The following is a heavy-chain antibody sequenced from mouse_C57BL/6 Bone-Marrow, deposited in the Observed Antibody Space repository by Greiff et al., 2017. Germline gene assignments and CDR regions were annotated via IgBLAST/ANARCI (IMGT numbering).Heavy chain of an antibody. CDR1: GFSFNTYA. V-gene: IGHV10-1*01. J-gene: IGHJ1*03. CDR3: VRSFYDCWYFDV. CDR2: IRSKSNNYAT. D-gene: IGHD2-4*01. Sequence: EVMLVESGGGLVQPKGSLKLSCAASGFSFNTYAMNWVRQAPGKGLEWVARIRSKSNNYATSYADSVKDRFTISTEDSESMLYLQMNNLKTEDTAMYYCVRSFYDCWYFDVWGTGTTVTVSS.